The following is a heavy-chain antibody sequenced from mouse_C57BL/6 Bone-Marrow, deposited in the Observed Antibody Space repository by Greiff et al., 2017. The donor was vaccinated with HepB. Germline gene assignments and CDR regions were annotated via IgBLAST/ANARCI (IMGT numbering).Heavy chain of an antibody. J-gene: IGHJ3*01. V-gene: IGHV1-61*01. CDR2: IYPSDSET. Sequence: QVQLQQPGAELVRPGSSVKLSCKASGYTFTSYWMDWVKQRPGQGLEWIGNIYPSDSETHYNQKFKDKATLTVDKSSSTAYMQLSSLTSEDSAVYYCARTIYYDYGWFAYWGQGTLVTVSA. CDR1: GYTFTSYW. D-gene: IGHD2-4*01. CDR3: ARTIYYDYGWFAY.